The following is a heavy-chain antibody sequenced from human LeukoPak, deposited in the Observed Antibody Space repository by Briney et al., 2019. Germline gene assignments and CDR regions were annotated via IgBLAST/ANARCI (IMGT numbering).Heavy chain of an antibody. CDR1: GYTFTRYY. J-gene: IGHJ4*02. Sequence: ASVKVSCKASGYTFTRYYMHWVRQAPGQGLEWMGIISPSGANTAYAQKFQGRVTMTSDTSTSTVYMELSSLRSVDTAVYYCARNGEGGSYPSTYWGQGTLVIVSS. D-gene: IGHD1-26*01. CDR2: ISPSGANT. V-gene: IGHV1-46*01. CDR3: ARNGEGGSYPSTY.